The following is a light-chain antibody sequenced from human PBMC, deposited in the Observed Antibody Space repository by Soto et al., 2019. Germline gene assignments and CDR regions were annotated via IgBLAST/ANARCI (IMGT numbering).Light chain of an antibody. CDR1: QSINIW. V-gene: IGKV1-5*01. J-gene: IGKJ1*01. Sequence: DIQMTQSPSTLSASVGDRVTITCRASQSINIWLAWYQQKAGKAPKLLIYDASTLESGVPSRFSGSRSRAKFTLNISSLQPDDFATYYCQEYNSWRGEWTFGQGTKVELK. CDR3: QEYNSWRGEWT. CDR2: DAS.